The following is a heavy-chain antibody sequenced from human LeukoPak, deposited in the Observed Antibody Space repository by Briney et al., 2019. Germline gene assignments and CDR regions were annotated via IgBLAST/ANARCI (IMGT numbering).Heavy chain of an antibody. J-gene: IGHJ2*01. CDR3: ARNKAIWKYSRPSHWYFDL. CDR2: IYTSGST. D-gene: IGHD3-3*01. CDR1: GGSISSGGYY. Sequence: SQTLSLTCTVSGGSISSGGYYWSWIRQHPGKGLEWIGYIYTSGSTNYNPSLKSRVTMSVDTSKNQFSLKLSSVTAADTAVYYCARNKAIWKYSRPSHWYFDLWGRGTLVTVSS. V-gene: IGHV4-31*03.